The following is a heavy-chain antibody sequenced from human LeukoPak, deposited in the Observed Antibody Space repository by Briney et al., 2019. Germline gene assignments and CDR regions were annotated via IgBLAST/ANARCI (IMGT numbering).Heavy chain of an antibody. D-gene: IGHD3-3*01. J-gene: IGHJ5*02. CDR1: GGSISSSSYY. CDR2: IYYSGST. CDR3: ASMVRFLEWLFWFDP. Sequence: PSETLSLTXTVSGGSISSSSYYWGWIRQPPGKGLEWIGSIYYSGSTYYNPSLKSRVTISVDTSKNQFSLKLSSVTAADTAVYYCASMVRFLEWLFWFDPWGQGTLVTVSS. V-gene: IGHV4-39*01.